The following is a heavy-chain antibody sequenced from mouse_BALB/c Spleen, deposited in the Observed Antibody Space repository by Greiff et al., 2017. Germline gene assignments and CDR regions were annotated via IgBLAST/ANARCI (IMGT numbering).Heavy chain of an antibody. CDR1: GYTFTSYW. J-gene: IGHJ2*01. D-gene: IGHD1-1*01. V-gene: IGHV1S132*01. CDR3: ARSDYYGSSFDY. Sequence: QVQLKESGAELVKPGASVKLSCKTSGYTFTSYWIQWVKQRPGQGLGWIGEIFPGTGTTYYNEKFKGKATLTTDTSSSTAYMQLSSLTSEDSAVYFCARSDYYGSSFDYWGQGTTLTVSA. CDR2: IFPGTGTT.